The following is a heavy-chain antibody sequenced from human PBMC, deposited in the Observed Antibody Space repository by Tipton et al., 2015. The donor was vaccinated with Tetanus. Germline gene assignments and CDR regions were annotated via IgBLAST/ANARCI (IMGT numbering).Heavy chain of an antibody. D-gene: IGHD6-25*01. CDR3: ASGSALDY. J-gene: IGHJ4*02. CDR2: ISSTSSYI. V-gene: IGHV3-21*01. Sequence: SLRLSCEVSGFIFSSYSMNWVRQAPGKGPEWVSSISSTSSYIYYADSLKGRFTISRGNAKNSLYLQMDSLRAEDTAVYYCASGSALDYWGQGVLVTVSS. CDR1: GFIFSSYS.